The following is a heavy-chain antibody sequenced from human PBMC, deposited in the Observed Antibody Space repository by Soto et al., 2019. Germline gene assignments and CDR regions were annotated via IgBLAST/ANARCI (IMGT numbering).Heavy chain of an antibody. Sequence: EVQLLESGGGLVQPGGSLRLSCAASGFSFITYAMSWVRQAPGKGLEWVSALSGSGGNTFYADSVKGRFTISGDTSKTTLDPQMTSLRAEDTAVYYCANMQGREYHLHPGPAFDPWGQGTLVTVSS. D-gene: IGHD2-2*01. CDR2: LSGSGGNT. CDR1: GFSFITYA. V-gene: IGHV3-23*01. J-gene: IGHJ5*02. CDR3: ANMQGREYHLHPGPAFDP.